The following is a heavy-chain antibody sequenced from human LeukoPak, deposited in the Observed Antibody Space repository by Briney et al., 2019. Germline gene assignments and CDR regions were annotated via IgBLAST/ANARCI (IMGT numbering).Heavy chain of an antibody. CDR2: ISGSGRST. D-gene: IGHD3-22*01. V-gene: IGHV3-23*01. Sequence: PGGSLRLSCAASKFIFSSYAMSWVRQAPGKGLEWVSGISGSGRSTYYADSVKGRFTISRDNSNNTLYLPMNSLRAEDTAVYYCAKGRYDSSGYYLDFWGQGTLVTVSS. J-gene: IGHJ4*02. CDR1: KFIFSSYA. CDR3: AKGRYDSSGYYLDF.